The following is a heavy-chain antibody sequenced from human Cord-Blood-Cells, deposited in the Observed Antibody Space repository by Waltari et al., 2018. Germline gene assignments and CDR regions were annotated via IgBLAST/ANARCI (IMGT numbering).Heavy chain of an antibody. D-gene: IGHD6-13*01. CDR1: GFTFSSYA. V-gene: IGHV3-30*04. Sequence: QVQLVESGGGVVQPGRSLRLSCAASGFTFSSYAMHWVRQAPGKGLELVAVISYDGSNKYYADSVKGRFTISRDNSKNTLYLQMNSLRAEDTAVYYCAREGRAADAFDIWGQGTMVTVSS. CDR2: ISYDGSNK. J-gene: IGHJ3*02. CDR3: AREGRAADAFDI.